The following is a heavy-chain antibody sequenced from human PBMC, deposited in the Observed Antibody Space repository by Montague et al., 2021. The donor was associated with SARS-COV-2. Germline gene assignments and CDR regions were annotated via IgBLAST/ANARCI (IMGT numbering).Heavy chain of an antibody. Sequence: TLSLTCTVSGDSITSGGYFWNWIRQHPGRGLEYIGAISYSGSTYYKPSITSRVLISMDTSKNAFSLSLHSVTAADTAFYFCAASGRRGYSNPFHHCGRGSLVTVSS. CDR3: AASGRRGYSNPFHH. CDR2: ISYSGST. CDR1: GDSITSGGYF. V-gene: IGHV4-31*03. J-gene: IGHJ4*02. D-gene: IGHD4-11*01.